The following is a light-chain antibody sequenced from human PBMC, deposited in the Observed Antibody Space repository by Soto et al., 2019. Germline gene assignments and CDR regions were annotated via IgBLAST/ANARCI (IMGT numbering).Light chain of an antibody. J-gene: IGKJ2*01. CDR1: QSISDW. Sequence: DIQLTQSPSTLAASVGDRVTITCRASQSISDWLAWYQQKPGKAPELLISDSSTLTPGAPSRFSGSGSGTEFTLIISSLQPDDVATYFCQEYKTYAFGPGTRVEIK. CDR2: DSS. CDR3: QEYKTYA. V-gene: IGKV1-5*01.